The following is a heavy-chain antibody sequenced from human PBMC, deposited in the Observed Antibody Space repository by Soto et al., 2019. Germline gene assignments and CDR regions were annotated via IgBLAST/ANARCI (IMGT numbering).Heavy chain of an antibody. CDR1: GGSIGSSSYY. V-gene: IGHV4-39*01. Sequence: SETLSLTCTVSGGSIGSSSYYWGWIRQSPGKGLEWIGNIYYSGNTFYNPSLQSRVAISVDTSKNQFYLHLSSVTAADTAIFYCASIAAPGTTHFDFWGQGTLVTVSS. CDR3: ASIAAPGTTHFDF. D-gene: IGHD6-13*01. J-gene: IGHJ4*02. CDR2: IYYSGNT.